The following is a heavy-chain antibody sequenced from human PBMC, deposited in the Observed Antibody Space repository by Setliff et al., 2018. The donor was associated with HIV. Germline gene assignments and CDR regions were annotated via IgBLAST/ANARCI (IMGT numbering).Heavy chain of an antibody. CDR1: GYSFTGYN. D-gene: IGHD6-19*01. J-gene: IGHJ6*03. V-gene: IGHV1-2*02. CDR3: ARDLVAVANTFYYYYMDV. Sequence: ASVKVSCKASGYSFTGYNLYWVRQAPGQGLEWMGWINPDSGGTKYSRKFEGRVTMTRDTSISTAYMELSRLRSDNTAVYYCARDLVAVANTFYYYYMDVWGKGTTVTVSS. CDR2: INPDSGGT.